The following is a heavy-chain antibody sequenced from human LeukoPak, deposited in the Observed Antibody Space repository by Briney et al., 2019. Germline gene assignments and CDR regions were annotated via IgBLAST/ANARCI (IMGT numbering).Heavy chain of an antibody. Sequence: ASVKVSCKASGYTFTSYGISWVRQAPGQGLEWMGIINPSAGNTGFTQKLQGRVTMTTDTSTSTAYMELRSLRSDDTAVYYCARDPPIAAAGTVFPWYFDLWGRGTLVTVSS. CDR1: GYTFTSYG. CDR3: ARDPPIAAAGTVFPWYFDL. D-gene: IGHD6-13*01. V-gene: IGHV1-18*01. CDR2: INPSAGNT. J-gene: IGHJ2*01.